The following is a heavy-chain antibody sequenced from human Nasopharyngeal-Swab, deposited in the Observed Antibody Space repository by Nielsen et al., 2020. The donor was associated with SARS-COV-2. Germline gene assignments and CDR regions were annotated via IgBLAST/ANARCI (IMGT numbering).Heavy chain of an antibody. Sequence: GESLKISCKGSGYSFTSYWIGWVRQMPGKGLEWMGIIYPGDSDTRYSPSFQGQVTISADKSISTAYLQWSSLKASDTAMYYCARQDDYGDYVGPFDASDIWGQGTMVTVSS. CDR2: IYPGDSDT. J-gene: IGHJ3*02. D-gene: IGHD4-17*01. V-gene: IGHV5-51*01. CDR1: GYSFTSYW. CDR3: ARQDDYGDYVGPFDASDI.